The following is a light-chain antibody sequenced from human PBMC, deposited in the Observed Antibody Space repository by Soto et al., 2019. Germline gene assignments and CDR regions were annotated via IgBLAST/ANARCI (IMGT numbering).Light chain of an antibody. Sequence: QSALTQPASVSGSPGQSITISCTGTSSDVGGYNYVSWYQHHPGKAPQGLIYEVNKRPSGVSIRFSGSKSANTASLTISGLQAEDEADYYCSSYTRSNTYVFGTGTKLTVL. CDR1: SSDVGGYNY. V-gene: IGLV2-14*01. CDR3: SSYTRSNTYV. CDR2: EVN. J-gene: IGLJ1*01.